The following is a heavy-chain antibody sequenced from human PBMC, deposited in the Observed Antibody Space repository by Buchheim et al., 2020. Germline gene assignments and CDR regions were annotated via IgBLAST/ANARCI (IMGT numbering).Heavy chain of an antibody. CDR2: IKDKTRDETT. Sequence: EVQLVESGGGLVKPGGSLRLSCAASGFTFSNAWMNWVRQAPGKGLEWVGRIKDKTRDETTDYAAPVEGRFTISRDDSKNIVCLQMSRLETEDTAVYYCITDGDSSSSWHIYWGQGTL. V-gene: IGHV3-15*07. CDR1: GFTFSNAW. J-gene: IGHJ4*02. D-gene: IGHD6-13*01. CDR3: ITDGDSSSSWHIY.